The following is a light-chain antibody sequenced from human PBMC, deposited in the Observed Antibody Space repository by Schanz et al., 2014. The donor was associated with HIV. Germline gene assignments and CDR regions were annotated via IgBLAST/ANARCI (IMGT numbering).Light chain of an antibody. CDR2: DGS. V-gene: IGLV2-14*02. CDR3: ISYTSDTVL. J-gene: IGLJ2*01. Sequence: QSALTQPASVSGSPGQSITISCSGASSNIGNYNLVSWFQQHPGKAPQLMIYDGSSRPSGVSNRFSGSKSDNTASLTISGLQPEDEADYYCISYTSDTVLFGGGTKLTVL. CDR1: SSNIGNYNL.